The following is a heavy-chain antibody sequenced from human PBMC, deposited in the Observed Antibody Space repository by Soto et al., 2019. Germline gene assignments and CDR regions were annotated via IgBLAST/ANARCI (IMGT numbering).Heavy chain of an antibody. CDR2: IGTSGGST. J-gene: IGHJ4*02. CDR1: GFIFSSYS. V-gene: IGHV3-23*01. CDR3: AAKGGLAY. Sequence: EVQLLESGGGLVQPGGCLRLSCAASGFIFSSYSMSWVRQAPGKGLEWVSTIGTSGGSTYYADSVKGRFTISRDNSKNTLYLQMNRLRAEDTAVYYCAAKGGLAYWGQGTLVTVSS. D-gene: IGHD2-15*01.